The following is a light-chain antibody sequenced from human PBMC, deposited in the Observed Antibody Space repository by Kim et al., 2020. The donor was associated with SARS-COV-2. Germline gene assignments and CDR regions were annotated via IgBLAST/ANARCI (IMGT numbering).Light chain of an antibody. CDR2: STS. CDR3: QQTYNTPRT. Sequence: ASVGDRVTMTCRASQSIRNYLNWYQHKPGKAPKLLIYSTSTLESGVPSRFSGSGSGTDFRLTITTLQPEDFATYFCQQTYNTPRTFGGGTKVDIK. J-gene: IGKJ4*01. V-gene: IGKV1-39*01. CDR1: QSIRNY.